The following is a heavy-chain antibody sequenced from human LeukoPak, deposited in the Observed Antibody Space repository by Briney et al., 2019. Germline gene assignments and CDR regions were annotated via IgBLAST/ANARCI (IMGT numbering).Heavy chain of an antibody. CDR2: ISAYNGDT. Sequence: ASVKVSCKASGYTYTGYYMHWVRQAPGQGLEWMGWISAYNGDTHYAQKFQGRVTMTTDTSTSTAYMELRSLRSDDTAMYYCARRGGKNYGDYLLYYYYMDVWGKGTTVTVSS. J-gene: IGHJ6*03. CDR1: GYTYTGYY. V-gene: IGHV1-18*04. CDR3: ARRGGKNYGDYLLYYYYMDV. D-gene: IGHD4-17*01.